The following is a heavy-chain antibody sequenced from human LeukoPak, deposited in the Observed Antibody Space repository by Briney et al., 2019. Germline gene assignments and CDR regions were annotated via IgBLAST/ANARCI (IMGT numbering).Heavy chain of an antibody. Sequence: GGSLRLSCAASGFGFSDYWLSWVRQAPGKGPEWVANMNQDGSQKYYVDSVKGRFTISRDNARNALYLQMNSLRAEDTAVYYCARVAAANDYWGQGTLVTVSS. V-gene: IGHV3-7*01. CDR3: ARVAAANDY. D-gene: IGHD6-13*01. CDR2: MNQDGSQK. J-gene: IGHJ4*02. CDR1: GFGFSDYW.